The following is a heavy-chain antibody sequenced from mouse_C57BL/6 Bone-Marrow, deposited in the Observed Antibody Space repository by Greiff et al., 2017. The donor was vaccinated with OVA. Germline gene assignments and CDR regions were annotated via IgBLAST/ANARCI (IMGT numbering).Heavy chain of an antibody. V-gene: IGHV1-55*01. Sequence: VQLQQPGAELVKPGASVKMSCKASGYTFTSYWITWVKQRPGQGLEWIGDMYSGSGSPNYNEKFKSKSTLAVDTASSTAYMQLSSLTSEDSAFYYCARWYYWGQGTTLTVSS. CDR1: GYTFTSYW. CDR3: ARWYY. J-gene: IGHJ2*01. CDR2: MYSGSGSP.